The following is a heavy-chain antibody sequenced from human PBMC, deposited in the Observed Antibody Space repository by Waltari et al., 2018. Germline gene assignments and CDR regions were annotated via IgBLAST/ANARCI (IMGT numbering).Heavy chain of an antibody. D-gene: IGHD6-13*01. J-gene: IGHJ3*02. V-gene: IGHV1-24*01. CDR3: ATTGYSSSWHTINI. Sequence: QVQLVQSGAEVKKPGSLVKVSCKVSGYTLTELSMHWVRQAPGKGLEWMGGFDPEDGETIYAQKFQGRVTTTEDTSTDTAYMELCSLRSEDTAVYYCATTGYSSSWHTINIWGQGTRVTVSS. CDR2: FDPEDGET. CDR1: GYTLTELS.